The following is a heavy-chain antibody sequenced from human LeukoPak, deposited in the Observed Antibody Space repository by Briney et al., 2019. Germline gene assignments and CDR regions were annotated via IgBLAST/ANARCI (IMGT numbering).Heavy chain of an antibody. CDR1: GGSISSYY. Sequence: SETLSLTCTVPGGSISSYYWSWIRQPPGKGLEWIGYIYYSGSTNYNPSLKSRVTISIDTSKKQFSLELSSVTAADTAVYYCARSHYVYAFDIWGQGTMVTVSS. J-gene: IGHJ3*02. CDR2: IYYSGST. CDR3: ARSHYVYAFDI. V-gene: IGHV4-59*08. D-gene: IGHD1-26*01.